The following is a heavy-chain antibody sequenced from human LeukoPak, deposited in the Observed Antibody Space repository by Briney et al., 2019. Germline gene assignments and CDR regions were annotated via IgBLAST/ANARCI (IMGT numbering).Heavy chain of an antibody. D-gene: IGHD1-26*01. CDR1: GYSFTSYY. CDR3: AREEWELAFDY. Sequence: ASVKVSCKASGYSFTSYYMHCVRQAPGQWLEWMGIINPSGGSTSYAQKFQGRVTMTRDTSTSTVYMELSSLRSEDTAVYYCAREEWELAFDYWGQGTLVTVSS. V-gene: IGHV1-46*01. J-gene: IGHJ4*02. CDR2: INPSGGST.